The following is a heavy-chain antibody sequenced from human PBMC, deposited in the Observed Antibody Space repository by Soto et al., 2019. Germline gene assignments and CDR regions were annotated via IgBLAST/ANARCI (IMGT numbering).Heavy chain of an antibody. D-gene: IGHD6-13*01. Sequence: SVKVSCKASGGSFSSYAISWVRQAPGQGLEWMGGIIPIVGTGNYAQNFQGRVMITADESTSAAYMQLSSVRSEHPPMYYCARDLRAAGRPAMGVWGHGTTVTVSS. J-gene: IGHJ6*02. CDR2: IIPIVGTG. V-gene: IGHV1-69*13. CDR1: GGSFSSYA. CDR3: ARDLRAAGRPAMGV.